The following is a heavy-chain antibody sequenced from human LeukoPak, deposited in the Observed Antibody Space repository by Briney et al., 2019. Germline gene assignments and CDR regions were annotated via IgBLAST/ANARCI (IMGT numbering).Heavy chain of an antibody. D-gene: IGHD5-12*01. CDR1: GFTFSSYA. CDR2: LSSSGGTT. V-gene: IGHV3-23*01. Sequence: GGSLRLSCAASGFTFSSYAMSWVRQAPGKGLEWVSALSSSGGTTYYAEPVKGRFSISRDNSKNTLSLQMNSLSAEDTAVYYCAGDIVAGRGGGYDYWGQGTLVTVSS. J-gene: IGHJ4*02. CDR3: AGDIVAGRGGGYDY.